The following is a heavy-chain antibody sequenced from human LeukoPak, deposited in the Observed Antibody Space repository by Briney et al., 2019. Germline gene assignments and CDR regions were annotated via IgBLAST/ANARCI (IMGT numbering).Heavy chain of an antibody. CDR1: GGSFSGYY. D-gene: IGHD2-2*01. J-gene: IGHJ4*02. CDR3: ARQGRNRDFCSSISCHYFDF. V-gene: IGHV4-34*01. Sequence: SETLSLTCAVYGGSFSGYYWSWIRQPPGKGLEWIGEIKDGGFTNYNPSLKSRVTISVDTSKTKFSLKLSSVTAADTAVYYCARQGRNRDFCSSISCHYFDFWGQGALATVSS. CDR2: IKDGGFT.